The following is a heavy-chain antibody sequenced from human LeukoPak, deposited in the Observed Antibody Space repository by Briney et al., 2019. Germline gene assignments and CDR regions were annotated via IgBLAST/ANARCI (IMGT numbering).Heavy chain of an antibody. D-gene: IGHD3-10*01. CDR1: GYTFTSYD. Sequence: ASVKVSCNASGYTFTSYDINWVRQATGQGLEWMGWMNPNSGNTGYAQKFQGRVTMTRNTSISTAYMELSSLRSEDTAMYYCARGTVRGVILYYYYMDVWGKGTTVTISS. V-gene: IGHV1-8*01. CDR2: MNPNSGNT. CDR3: ARGTVRGVILYYYYMDV. J-gene: IGHJ6*03.